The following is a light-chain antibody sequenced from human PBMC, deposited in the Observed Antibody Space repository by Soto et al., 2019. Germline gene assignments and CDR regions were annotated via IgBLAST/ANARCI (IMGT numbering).Light chain of an antibody. CDR1: QTAGSN. CDR3: QQYNDWPRT. CDR2: GAS. J-gene: IGKJ1*01. Sequence: ETVMTQSPATLSVSPGERATLSCRASQTAGSNLAWYQQTPGRAPRLLIYGASTRATGIPARFSGGGSGTEFTLTISSLQSEDFAVYYCQQYNDWPRTFGQGTKVDIK. V-gene: IGKV3-15*01.